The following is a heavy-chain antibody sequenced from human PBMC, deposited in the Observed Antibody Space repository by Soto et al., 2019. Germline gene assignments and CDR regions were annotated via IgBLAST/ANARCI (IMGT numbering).Heavy chain of an antibody. CDR2: IYYSGST. D-gene: IGHD5-12*01. CDR1: GGSISSSY. V-gene: IGHV4-59*01. CDR3: ARERRDGYKHYFDY. Sequence: QVQLQESGPGLVKPSETLSLMCTVSGGSISSSYWSWIRQPPGKGLEWIGYIYYSGSTNYNPSLKRRVTISVDTAKNPFSLKLSSVPAADTAVYYCARERRDGYKHYFDYWGQGTLVTVSS. J-gene: IGHJ4*02.